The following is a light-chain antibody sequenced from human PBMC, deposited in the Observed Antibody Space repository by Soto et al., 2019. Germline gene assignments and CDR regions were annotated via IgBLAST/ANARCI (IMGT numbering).Light chain of an antibody. J-gene: IGKJ3*01. V-gene: IGKV3-15*01. CDR1: QSVSSN. Sequence: EIIMTQSPATLSVSPGERATLSCRASQSVSSNLAWYRQRPGQAPRLLIYGTSTRSTGIPDMFSGSGSGTEFPLTISSLQSEDFAVDFCQQYDSCLPLFTFGSGTKVDL. CDR2: GTS. CDR3: QQYDSCLPLFT.